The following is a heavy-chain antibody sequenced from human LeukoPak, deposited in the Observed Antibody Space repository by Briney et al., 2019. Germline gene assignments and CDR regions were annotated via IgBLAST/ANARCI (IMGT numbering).Heavy chain of an antibody. CDR2: IKQDGSEK. CDR1: EFTFSRYW. CDR3: ARDRSSGLVDLNYFDY. D-gene: IGHD6-19*01. Sequence: GGSLRLSCAASEFTFSRYWMSWVRQAPGKGLEWVANIKQDGSEKYYVDSVKGRFTISRDNAKNSLYLQINSLRAEDTAVYYCARDRSSGLVDLNYFDYWGQGTLVTVSS. J-gene: IGHJ4*02. V-gene: IGHV3-7*03.